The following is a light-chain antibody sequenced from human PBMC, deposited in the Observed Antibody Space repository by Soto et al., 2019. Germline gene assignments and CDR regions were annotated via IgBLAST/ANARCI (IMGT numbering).Light chain of an antibody. CDR2: KAS. CDR3: QQYNSYWT. Sequence: DIQMTQSPSTLSGSVGDRVTITCRASQSISSWLAWYQQKPGKAPKLLIYKASSLESGVPSRLSGSGSGTEFTLTISSLQPDDFATYYCQQYNSYWTFGQGTKVDIK. V-gene: IGKV1-5*03. J-gene: IGKJ1*01. CDR1: QSISSW.